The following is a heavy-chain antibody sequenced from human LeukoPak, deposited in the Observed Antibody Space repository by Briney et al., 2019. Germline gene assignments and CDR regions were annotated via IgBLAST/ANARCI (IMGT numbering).Heavy chain of an antibody. V-gene: IGHV1-8*02. CDR1: GYTFTSYG. CDR2: MNPNSGNT. J-gene: IGHJ5*02. CDR3: ARGRLAATGWFDP. D-gene: IGHD6-25*01. Sequence: ASVKVSCKASGYTFTSYGISWVRQAPGQGLEWMGWMNPNSGNTGYAQKFQGRVTMTRNTSISTAYMELSSLRSEDTAVYYCARGRLAATGWFDPWGQGTLVTVSS.